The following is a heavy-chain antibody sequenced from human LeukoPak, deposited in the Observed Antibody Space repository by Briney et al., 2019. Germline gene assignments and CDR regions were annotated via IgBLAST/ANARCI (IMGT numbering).Heavy chain of an antibody. J-gene: IGHJ2*01. CDR3: AREPSNRDWYFDL. CDR1: GDTFSTYW. V-gene: IGHV3-7*01. Sequence: EPGGSLRLSCAASGDTFSTYWMSWVRQAPGKGLEWVANIKQDGSEKYYVDSVKGRFTISRDNAKNSLYLQMSGLRAEDTAVYYCAREPSNRDWYFDLWGRGTLVTVSS. D-gene: IGHD1-14*01. CDR2: IKQDGSEK.